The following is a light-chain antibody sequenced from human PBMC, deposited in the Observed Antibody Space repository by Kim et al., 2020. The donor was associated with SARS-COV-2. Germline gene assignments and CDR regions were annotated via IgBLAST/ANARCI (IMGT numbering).Light chain of an antibody. CDR3: QQYSNWPLT. V-gene: IGKV3D-15*01. J-gene: IGKJ1*01. CDR1: QTVSSN. CDR2: DTS. Sequence: SPWDRATLSCRASQTVSSNFLAWYQQKPGQTPRLLIYDTSSRATGIPARFSGSGSGTEFTLTISTLQSEDFAVYYCQQYSNWPLTFGQGTKVDIK.